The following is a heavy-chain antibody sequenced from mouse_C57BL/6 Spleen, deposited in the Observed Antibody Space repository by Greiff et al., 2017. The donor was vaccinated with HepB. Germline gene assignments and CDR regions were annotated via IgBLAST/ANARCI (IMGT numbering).Heavy chain of an antibody. D-gene: IGHD1-1*01. CDR3: VRDYYGSSYEDYAMDY. J-gene: IGHJ4*01. CDR2: IRSKSSNYAT. CDR1: GFTFNTYA. V-gene: IGHV10-3*01. Sequence: EVQLVESGGGLVQPKGSLKLSCAASGFTFNTYAMHWVRQAPGKGLEWVARIRSKSSNYATYYADSVKDRFTISRDDSQSMLYLQMNNLKTEDTAMYYCVRDYYGSSYEDYAMDYWGQGTSVTVSS.